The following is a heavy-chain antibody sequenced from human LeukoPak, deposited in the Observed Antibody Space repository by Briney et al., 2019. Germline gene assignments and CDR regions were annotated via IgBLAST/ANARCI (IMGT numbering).Heavy chain of an antibody. CDR1: GGSISSGSYY. D-gene: IGHD3-16*01. Sequence: SETLSLTCTVSGGSISSGSYYWSWLRQPAGKGLEWIGRIYTSGSTNYNPSLKSRVTISVDTSKNQFSLKLSSATAADTAVYYCARETSQKGAHYMDVWGKGTTVTISS. J-gene: IGHJ6*03. V-gene: IGHV4-61*02. CDR3: ARETSQKGAHYMDV. CDR2: IYTSGST.